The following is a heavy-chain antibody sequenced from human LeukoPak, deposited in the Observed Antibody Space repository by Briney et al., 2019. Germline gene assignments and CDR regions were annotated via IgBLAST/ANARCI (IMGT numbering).Heavy chain of an antibody. CDR2: ISIYNGNT. CDR1: GYSFTNYG. V-gene: IGHV1-18*01. D-gene: IGHD6-13*01. CDR3: TRGLAAAIDY. Sequence: GASVKVSCKASGYSFTNYGISWVRQAPGQGLEWMGWISIYNGNTNYAQKLQGRVTMTTDTSTSTAYMELRSLRSDDTAVYYCTRGLAAAIDYWGQGTLVTVSS. J-gene: IGHJ4*02.